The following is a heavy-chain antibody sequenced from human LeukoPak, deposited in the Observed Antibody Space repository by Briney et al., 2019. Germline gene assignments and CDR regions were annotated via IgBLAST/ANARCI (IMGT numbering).Heavy chain of an antibody. CDR3: AKGGYDWATQFDY. CDR2: ISGSGGTT. D-gene: IGHD5-12*01. Sequence: GGSLRLSCAASGFTFSSYGMSWVRQAPGKGLEWVSAISGSGGTTYYADSVKGRFTISRDNSKNTLYLQMNSLRVEDTAVYYCAKGGYDWATQFDYWGQGTLVTVSS. V-gene: IGHV3-23*01. J-gene: IGHJ4*02. CDR1: GFTFSSYG.